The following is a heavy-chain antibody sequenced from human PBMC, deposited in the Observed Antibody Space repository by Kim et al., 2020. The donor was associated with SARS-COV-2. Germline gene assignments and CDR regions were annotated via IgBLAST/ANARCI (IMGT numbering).Heavy chain of an antibody. D-gene: IGHD6-6*01. CDR3: ARDKGRSSSSSLGYYFDY. CDR2: IIPILGIA. CDR1: GGTFSSYA. V-gene: IGHV1-69*04. Sequence: SVKVSCKASGGTFSSYAISWVRQAPGQGLEWMGRIIPILGIANYAQKFQGRVTITADKSTSTAYMELSSLRSEDTAVYYCARDKGRSSSSSLGYYFDYWGQGTLVTVSS. J-gene: IGHJ4*02.